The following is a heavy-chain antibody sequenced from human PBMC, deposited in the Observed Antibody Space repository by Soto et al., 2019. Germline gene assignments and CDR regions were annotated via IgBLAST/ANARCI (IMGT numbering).Heavy chain of an antibody. CDR3: ARAPILVGVTMHEYYFDY. CDR2: IIPSFDTP. J-gene: IGHJ4*02. Sequence: SEKVSCKASGGTFSNSVISWVRQAPGQGLEWVGGIIPSFDTPNYAQRLQGRVTIIADESTNTAYLELSSLRSEDTAVYYCARAPILVGVTMHEYYFDYWGQGTLVTVSS. D-gene: IGHD3-3*01. V-gene: IGHV1-69*13. CDR1: GGTFSNSV.